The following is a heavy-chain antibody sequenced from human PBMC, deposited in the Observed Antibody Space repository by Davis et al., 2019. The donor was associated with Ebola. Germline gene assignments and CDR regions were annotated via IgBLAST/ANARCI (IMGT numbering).Heavy chain of an antibody. J-gene: IGHJ3*02. D-gene: IGHD3-16*01. CDR3: ARARGYDAFDI. Sequence: ASVKVSCKASGYTFTGYYMHWVRQAPGQGLEWMGWINPNSGGTNYAQKFQGRVTMTRDTSTSTVYMELSSLRSEDTAVYYCARARGYDAFDIWGQGTMVTVSS. CDR1: GYTFTGYY. V-gene: IGHV1-2*02. CDR2: INPNSGGT.